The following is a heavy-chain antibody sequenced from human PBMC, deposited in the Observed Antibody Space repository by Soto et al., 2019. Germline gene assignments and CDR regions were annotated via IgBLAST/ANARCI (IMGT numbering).Heavy chain of an antibody. J-gene: IGHJ6*02. D-gene: IGHD6-19*01. CDR3: ARESSGWYARFRSDYYYYGVDV. V-gene: IGHV6-1*01. Sequence: QTLSLTCAISGDSVSSNTAAWSWIRQSPSRGLEWLGKTYYRSKWYHDYPVSVKSRITIYPDSSKNQISLHLNSVTPEDTAVYYCARESSGWYARFRSDYYYYGVDVWGRGTQVTVSS. CDR2: TYYRSKWYH. CDR1: GDSVSSNTAA.